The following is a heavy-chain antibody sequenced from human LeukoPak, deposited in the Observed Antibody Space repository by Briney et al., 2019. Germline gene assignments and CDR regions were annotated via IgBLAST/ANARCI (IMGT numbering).Heavy chain of an antibody. V-gene: IGHV4-38-2*02. CDR2: IYHSGST. Sequence: PSETLSLTCAVSGYSISSGYYWGWIRQPPGKGLEWIGSIYHSGSTYYNPSLKSRVTISVDTSKNQFSLKLSSVTAADTAVYYCAKEERYGEYLDYWGQGTLVTVSS. J-gene: IGHJ4*02. D-gene: IGHD3-10*01. CDR1: GYSISSGYY. CDR3: AKEERYGEYLDY.